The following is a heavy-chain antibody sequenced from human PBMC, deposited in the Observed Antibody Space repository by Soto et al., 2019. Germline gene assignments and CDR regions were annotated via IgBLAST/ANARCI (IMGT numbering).Heavy chain of an antibody. Sequence: QITLKESGPTLLKPTQTLTLTCTFSGFSLTTSGVGVGWIRQPPGKALEWRALIFWDDDKRYSPSLHSRRTITKDTSKNQVVLTMTHTGPVDTATYYCAPTFPRHTAESIGCSFPPAFDPWRQGTLVTVSS. CDR2: IFWDDDK. D-gene: IGHD2-15*01. CDR3: APTFPRHTAESIGCSFPPAFDP. CDR1: GFSLTTSGVG. V-gene: IGHV2-5*02. J-gene: IGHJ5*02.